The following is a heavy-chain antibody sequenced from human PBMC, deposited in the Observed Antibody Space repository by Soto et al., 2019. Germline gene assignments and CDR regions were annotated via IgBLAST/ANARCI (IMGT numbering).Heavy chain of an antibody. D-gene: IGHD3-16*02. CDR3: ARGITFGGVIPYYYSMDV. J-gene: IGHJ6*02. V-gene: IGHV1-18*04. CDR2: ISAYNGNT. Sequence: EASVKVSCKASGYTFTSYGISWVRQAPGQGLEWMGWISAYNGNTNYAQKLQGRVTMTTDTSTSTAYMELRSLRSDDTAVYYCARGITFGGVIPYYYSMDVWGQGTTVTVS. CDR1: GYTFTSYG.